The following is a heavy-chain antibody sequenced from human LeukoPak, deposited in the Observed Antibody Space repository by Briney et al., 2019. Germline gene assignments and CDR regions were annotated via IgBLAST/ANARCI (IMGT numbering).Heavy chain of an antibody. D-gene: IGHD6-13*01. CDR1: GFTFSNYA. CDR3: AKEHMAAAVYYFDY. Sequence: GGSLRLSCAASGFTFSNYAMSWVRQAPGKGLEWVSSFNPSSGSTYYADSVKGRFTISEDKSKNTLYLQMNSLRAEDTALYYCAKEHMAAAVYYFDYWGQGTLVTVSS. CDR2: FNPSSGST. J-gene: IGHJ4*02. V-gene: IGHV3-23*01.